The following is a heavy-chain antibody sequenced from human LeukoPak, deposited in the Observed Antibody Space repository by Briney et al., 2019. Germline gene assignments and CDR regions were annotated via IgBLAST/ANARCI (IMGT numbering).Heavy chain of an antibody. V-gene: IGHV1-46*01. CDR1: GYTFTSYY. Sequence: GASVKVSCKASGYTFTSYYMHWVRQAPGQGLEWMGIINPSGGSTSYAQKFQGRVTMTRDTSTSTVYRELSSLRSEDTAVYYCARDHYYDSSGYWGRYDAFDIWGQGTMVTVSS. CDR3: ARDHYYDSSGYWGRYDAFDI. J-gene: IGHJ3*02. D-gene: IGHD3-22*01. CDR2: INPSGGST.